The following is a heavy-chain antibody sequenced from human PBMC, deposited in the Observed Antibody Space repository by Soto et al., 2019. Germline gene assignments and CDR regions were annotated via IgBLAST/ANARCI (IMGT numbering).Heavy chain of an antibody. D-gene: IGHD2-8*02. V-gene: IGHV3-30-3*01. J-gene: IGHJ1*01. CDR1: GFTFSTYV. Sequence: QVQLVESGGGVVQPGRSLRLSCAASGFTFSTYVMHWVRQAPGKGLEWVAGISYDGTSEHYADSGKGLITISRDNTKSTLDVQVDFLRPEDTTVYYCATEDHSTGHAGTFQHWGEGTLVTVAS. CDR3: ATEDHSTGHAGTFQH. CDR2: ISYDGTSE.